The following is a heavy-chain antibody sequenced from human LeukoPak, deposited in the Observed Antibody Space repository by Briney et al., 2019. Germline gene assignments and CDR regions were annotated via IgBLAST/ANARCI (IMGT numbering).Heavy chain of an antibody. V-gene: IGHV4-4*02. CDR1: GGSTSSSNW. CDR3: EASGITGTADY. D-gene: IGHD1-7*01. J-gene: IGHJ4*02. Sequence: SGTLSLTCAVAGGSTSSSNWWSWVRQPPGKGLEWSGEIYHSGSTTYNPSLKSRVTISVDKYKNQFSLKLSSVTAADTAVYYCEASGITGTADYWGQGTPVTVSS. CDR2: IYHSGST.